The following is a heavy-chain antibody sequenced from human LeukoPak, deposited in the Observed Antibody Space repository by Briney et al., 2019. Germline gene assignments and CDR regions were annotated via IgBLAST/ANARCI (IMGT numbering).Heavy chain of an antibody. V-gene: IGHV6-1*01. D-gene: IGHD6-19*01. Sequence: SQTLSLTCVLSGDSFSSNSGTWNWLRQSPSRGLEWLGRTYYRSQWYNDYAESVKSRITINPDTSKNQFSLQLNSVTPEDTAAYYRARVGGSGWYAFDYWGQGTLVTVSS. CDR2: TYYRSQWYN. J-gene: IGHJ4*02. CDR3: ARVGGSGWYAFDY. CDR1: GDSFSSNSGT.